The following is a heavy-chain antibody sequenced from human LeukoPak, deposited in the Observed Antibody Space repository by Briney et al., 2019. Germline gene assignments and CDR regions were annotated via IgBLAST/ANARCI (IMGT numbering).Heavy chain of an antibody. CDR2: IYYSGST. CDR1: VGSISSYY. V-gene: IGHV4-59*01. Sequence: PSETLSLTCTVSVGSISSYYWSWIRQPPGKGLEWIGYIYYSGSTNYNPSLKSRVTISVDTSKNQFSLKLSSVTAADTAVYYCARSENVLRYFDPKFDYWGQGTLVTVSS. J-gene: IGHJ4*02. CDR3: ARSENVLRYFDPKFDY. D-gene: IGHD3-9*01.